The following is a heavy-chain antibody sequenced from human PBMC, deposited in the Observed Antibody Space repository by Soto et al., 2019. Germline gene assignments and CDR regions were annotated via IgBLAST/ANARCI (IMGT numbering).Heavy chain of an antibody. V-gene: IGHV4-31*03. CDR1: VGSISNGNYY. Sequence: SETLSLTCTFSVGSISNGNYYCTWIRQLPWKGLEWIGNIYYTGSTSYNPSLKSRVTISIDTSKNQFSLKLRSVVAADTAMYYCAKNETSRPWFEPLGQGTPVNVSS. J-gene: IGHJ5*02. CDR2: IYYTGST. CDR3: AKNETSRPWFEP.